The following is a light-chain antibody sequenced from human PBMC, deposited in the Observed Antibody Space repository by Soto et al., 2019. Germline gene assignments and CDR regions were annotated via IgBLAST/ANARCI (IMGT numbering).Light chain of an antibody. Sequence: EVVMTQSPAILSVSPWERATLSCRATQSVDTNLAWYQQKPGQAPRLLISGASTRATAIPARFSGSGSGPEFTLTINSLQSEDFAMYFCQQYGSSPWTFGQGTKVDI. CDR3: QQYGSSPWT. J-gene: IGKJ1*01. CDR2: GAS. V-gene: IGKV3-15*01. CDR1: QSVDTN.